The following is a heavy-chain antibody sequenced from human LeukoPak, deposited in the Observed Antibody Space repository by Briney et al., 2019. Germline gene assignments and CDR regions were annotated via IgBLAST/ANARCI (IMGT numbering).Heavy chain of an antibody. CDR2: LSGSGGGT. J-gene: IGHJ4*02. CDR1: GITLSNYG. Sequence: GGSLRLSCAVSGITLSNYGMSWVRQAPGKGLEWVAGLSGSGGGTNYADSVQGRFTISRDNPKNTLYLQMNSLRAEDTAVYFXAKRGVVIRVFLVGFHKEAYYFDSWGQGALVTVSS. V-gene: IGHV3-23*01. CDR3: AKRGVVIRVFLVGFHKEAYYFDS. D-gene: IGHD3-10*01.